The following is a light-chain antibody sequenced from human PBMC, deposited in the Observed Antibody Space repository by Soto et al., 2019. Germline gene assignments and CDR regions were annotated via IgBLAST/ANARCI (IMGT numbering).Light chain of an antibody. CDR1: QGISNY. J-gene: IGKJ5*01. Sequence: DIQMTQSPSSLSASVGDRVTITCRASQGISNYLAWYQQKPGKVPKXLIYAASTLPRGVPSRFSGSGSGTELTITISSLQPEDFETYYCLQHNSYPITFGQGTRLEIK. CDR2: AAS. V-gene: IGKV1-17*01. CDR3: LQHNSYPIT.